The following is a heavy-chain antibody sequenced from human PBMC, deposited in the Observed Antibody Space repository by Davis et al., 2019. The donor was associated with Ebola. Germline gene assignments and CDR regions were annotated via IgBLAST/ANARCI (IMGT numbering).Heavy chain of an antibody. V-gene: IGHV1-18*04. J-gene: IGHJ4*02. D-gene: IGHD3-10*01. CDR3: ARGFITMVRGDLYYFDY. Sequence: AASVKVSCKASGYTFTSYYMHWVRQAPGQGLEWMGWISAYNGDTNYAQKLQGRVTMTRDTSTSTVYMELSSLRSEDTAVYYCARGFITMVRGDLYYFDYWGQGTLVTVSS. CDR2: ISAYNGDT. CDR1: GYTFTSYY.